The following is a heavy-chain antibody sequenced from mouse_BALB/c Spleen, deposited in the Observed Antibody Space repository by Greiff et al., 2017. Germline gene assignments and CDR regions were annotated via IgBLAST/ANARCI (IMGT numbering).Heavy chain of an antibody. CDR1: GFSLTGYG. Sequence: QVQLKESGPGLVAPSQSLSITCTVSGFSLTGYGVNWVRQPPGKGLEWLGMIWGDGSTDSNSALKSRLSISKDNSKSQVFLKMNSLQTDDTARYYCARGDWDLYYYAMDYWGQGTSVTVSS. J-gene: IGHJ4*01. CDR3: ARGDWDLYYYAMDY. CDR2: IWGDGST. D-gene: IGHD4-1*01. V-gene: IGHV2-6-7*01.